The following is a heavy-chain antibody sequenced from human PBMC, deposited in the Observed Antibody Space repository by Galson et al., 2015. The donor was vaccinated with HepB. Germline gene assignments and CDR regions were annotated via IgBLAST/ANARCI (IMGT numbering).Heavy chain of an antibody. CDR1: GFTFSSYA. Sequence: SLRLSCAASGFTFSSYAMSWVRQAPGKGLEWVSAISGSGGSTYYADSVKGRFTISRDNSKNTLYLQMNSLRAEDTAVYYCAFYYYDSSGYYLSGWRGPSDDYWGQGTLVTVSS. J-gene: IGHJ4*02. CDR3: AFYYYDSSGYYLSGWRGPSDDY. V-gene: IGHV3-23*01. D-gene: IGHD3-22*01. CDR2: ISGSGGST.